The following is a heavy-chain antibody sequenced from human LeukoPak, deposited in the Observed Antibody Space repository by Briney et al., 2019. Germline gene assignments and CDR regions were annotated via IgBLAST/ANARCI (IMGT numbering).Heavy chain of an antibody. CDR2: IVGDGSKT. J-gene: IGHJ6*03. V-gene: IGHV3-23*01. CDR3: AKQPYNFYYLDV. Sequence: GGSLRLSCAASGYSFNNRAMTWVRQAPGKGLEWVSTIVGDGSKTYYAESVKRRCTISSNNSRTLLFLHMNSQRAEDTAVYYCAKQPYNFYYLDVWGEGTTVTVSS. CDR1: GYSFNNRA. D-gene: IGHD2-21*01.